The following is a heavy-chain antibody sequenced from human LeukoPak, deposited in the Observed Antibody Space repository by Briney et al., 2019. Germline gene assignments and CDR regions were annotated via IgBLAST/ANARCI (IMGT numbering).Heavy chain of an antibody. J-gene: IGHJ6*03. CDR3: ARAPPNGEDYYYYMDV. Sequence: SETLSLTCTVSGGSISSYYWSWIRQPPGKGLEWIGYIYYSGSTNYNPSLKSRVTISVDTSKNQFSLKLSSVTAADTAVYYCARAPPNGEDYYYYMDVWGKETTVTVSS. CDR1: GGSISSYY. V-gene: IGHV4-59*01. D-gene: IGHD3-10*01. CDR2: IYYSGST.